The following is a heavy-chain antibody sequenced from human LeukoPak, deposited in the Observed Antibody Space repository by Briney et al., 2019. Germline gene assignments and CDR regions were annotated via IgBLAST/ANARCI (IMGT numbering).Heavy chain of an antibody. CDR2: ISGSGISR. CDR3: AKRSGVYSDNSGVFDY. CDR1: GFTFSSFA. V-gene: IGHV3-23*01. Sequence: GGSLRLSCAASGFTFSSFAMNWVCQAPGKGLERVSGISGSGISRGYADSVKGRFTISRDNSKNTVLLQMDSLRAEDTAIYYCAKRSGVYSDNSGVFDYWGQGSLVTVSS. D-gene: IGHD4-11*01. J-gene: IGHJ4*02.